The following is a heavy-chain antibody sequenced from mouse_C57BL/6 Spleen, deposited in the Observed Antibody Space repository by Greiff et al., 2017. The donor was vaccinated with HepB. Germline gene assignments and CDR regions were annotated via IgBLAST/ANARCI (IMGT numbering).Heavy chain of an antibody. CDR1: GFTFSDYG. D-gene: IGHD1-1*01. Sequence: EVQLVESGGGLVKPGGSLKLSCAASGFTFSDYGMHWVRQAPEKGLEWVAYISSGSSTIYYADTVKGRFTISRDNAKNTLFLQMTSLRSEDTAMYYCARNPYYYGSSFWYFDVWGTGTTVTVSS. CDR3: ARNPYYYGSSFWYFDV. V-gene: IGHV5-17*01. J-gene: IGHJ1*03. CDR2: ISSGSSTI.